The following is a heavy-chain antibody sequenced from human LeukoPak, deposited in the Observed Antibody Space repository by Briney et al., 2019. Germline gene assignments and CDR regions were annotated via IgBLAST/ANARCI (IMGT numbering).Heavy chain of an antibody. CDR2: ISAYNGNT. Sequence: ASVKVSCKASGYTFTSYGISWVRQAPGQGLEWMGWISAYNGNTNYAQKLQGRVTMTTDTSTSTAYMELRSLRSDDTAVYYCARDLLRSRWYGRPIDYWGQGTLVTVSS. CDR3: ARDLLRSRWYGRPIDY. V-gene: IGHV1-18*01. CDR1: GYTFTSYG. J-gene: IGHJ4*02. D-gene: IGHD6-13*01.